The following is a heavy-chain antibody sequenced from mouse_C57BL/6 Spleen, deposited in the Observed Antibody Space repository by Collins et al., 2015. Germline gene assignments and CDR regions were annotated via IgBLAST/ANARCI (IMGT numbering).Heavy chain of an antibody. CDR2: INPSNGGT. CDR3: ARGATSFYHYEGYFDV. J-gene: IGHJ1*03. D-gene: IGHD1-1*01. V-gene: IGHV1-53*01. CDR1: GYTFTSYW. Sequence: QVQLQQPGTELVKPGASVKLSCKASGYTFTSYWMHWVKQRPGQGLEWIGNINPSNGGTNYNEKFKSKATLTVDKSSSTAYMQLSSLTSEDSAVYYCARGATSFYHYEGYFDVWGTGTTVTVSS.